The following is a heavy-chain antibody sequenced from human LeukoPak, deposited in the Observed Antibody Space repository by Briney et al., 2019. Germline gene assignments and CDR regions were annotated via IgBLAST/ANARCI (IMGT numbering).Heavy chain of an antibody. J-gene: IGHJ4*02. Sequence: GASVKVSCKASGGTFSSYAISWVRQAPGQGLEWMGGIIPIFGTANYAQKLQGRVTMTTDTSTSTAYMELRSLRSDDTAVYYCAREDRIAGLNYWGQGTLVTVSS. CDR2: IIPIFGTA. D-gene: IGHD6-13*01. V-gene: IGHV1-69*05. CDR1: GGTFSSYA. CDR3: AREDRIAGLNY.